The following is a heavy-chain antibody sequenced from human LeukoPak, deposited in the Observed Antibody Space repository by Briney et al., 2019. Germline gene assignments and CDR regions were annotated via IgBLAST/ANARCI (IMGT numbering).Heavy chain of an antibody. CDR1: GYTFTGYY. V-gene: IGHV1-2*06. CDR3: ARRKYSSGWHLDH. J-gene: IGHJ4*02. D-gene: IGHD6-19*01. Sequence: ASVKVSCKASGYTFTGYYMHWVRQAPGQGLEWMGRINPNSGGTNYAQKFQGRVAMTRDTSISTAYMELSRLRSDDTAVYYCARRKYSSGWHLDHWGQGTLVTVSS. CDR2: INPNSGGT.